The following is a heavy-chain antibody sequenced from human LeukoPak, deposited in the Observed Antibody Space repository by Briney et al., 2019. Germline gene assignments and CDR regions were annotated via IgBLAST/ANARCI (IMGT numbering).Heavy chain of an antibody. CDR2: IYTSGSS. V-gene: IGHV4-4*07. D-gene: IGHD3-10*01. Sequence: PSGTLSLTCTGSRGSTSRYYCRWVRQPASKELEWIGRIYTSGSSNYNPSLKRRVTMTVDTSKNQFTLKLHTVSPADTDVYYCARVTGSGSRPYYYYYYMDVWGKGTTVTVS. CDR1: RGSTSRYY. CDR3: ARVTGSGSRPYYYYYYMDV. J-gene: IGHJ6*03.